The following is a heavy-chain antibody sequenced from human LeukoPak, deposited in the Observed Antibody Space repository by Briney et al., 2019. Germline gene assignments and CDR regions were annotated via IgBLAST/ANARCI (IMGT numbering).Heavy chain of an antibody. Sequence: SETLSLTCAVYGGSFSGYYWSWIRQPPGKGLEWIGEINHSGSTNYNPSLKSRVTISVDTSKNQFSLKLSSVTAADTAVYYCARSRDDFWSGYRYNWFDPWGQGTLVTVSS. CDR2: INHSGST. CDR3: ARSRDDFWSGYRYNWFDP. CDR1: GGSFSGYY. D-gene: IGHD3-3*01. J-gene: IGHJ5*02. V-gene: IGHV4-34*01.